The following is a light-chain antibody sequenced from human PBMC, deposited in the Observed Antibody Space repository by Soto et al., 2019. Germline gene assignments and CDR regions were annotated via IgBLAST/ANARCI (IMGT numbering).Light chain of an antibody. V-gene: IGLV1-44*01. CDR2: SNN. J-gene: IGLJ7*01. Sequence: QSVLTQPPSASGTPGQRVTISCSGSSSNIGSTTVNWYQQLPGTAPKLLIYSNNQRPSGVPDRFSGSKSDTSASLAISGLQSEDEADYYCCSYAGSYTAVFGGGTQLTVL. CDR3: CSYAGSYTAV. CDR1: SSNIGSTT.